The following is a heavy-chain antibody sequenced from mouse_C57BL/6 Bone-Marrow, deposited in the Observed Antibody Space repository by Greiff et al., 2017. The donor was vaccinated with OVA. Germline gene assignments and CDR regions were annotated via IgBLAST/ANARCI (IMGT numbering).Heavy chain of an antibody. V-gene: IGHV5-9*01. CDR3: ARDGYYPYYFDY. J-gene: IGHJ2*01. CDR2: ISGGGGNT. D-gene: IGHD2-3*01. Sequence: EVKVEESGGGLVKPGGSLKLSCAASGFTFSSYTMSWVRQTPEKRLEWVATISGGGGNTYYPDSVKGRFTISRDNAKNTLYLQMSSLRSEDTALYYCARDGYYPYYFDYWGQGTTLTVSS. CDR1: GFTFSSYT.